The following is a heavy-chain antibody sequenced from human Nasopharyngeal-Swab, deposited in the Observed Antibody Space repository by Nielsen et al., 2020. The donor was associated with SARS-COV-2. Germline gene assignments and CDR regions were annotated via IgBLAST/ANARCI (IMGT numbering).Heavy chain of an antibody. CDR1: GTSFSGYY. V-gene: IGHV4-34*01. Sequence: SETLSLTCAVYGTSFSGYYWTWIRQPQGTGLEWIGEINHSGSTNYNPYLKSRVTISVDTSKNKFSLKLTSVTAADTAVYYCARDHYYDSSGYYPFHKRYYYGMDVWGQGTTVTVSS. D-gene: IGHD3-22*01. J-gene: IGHJ6*02. CDR3: ARDHYYDSSGYYPFHKRYYYGMDV. CDR2: INHSGST.